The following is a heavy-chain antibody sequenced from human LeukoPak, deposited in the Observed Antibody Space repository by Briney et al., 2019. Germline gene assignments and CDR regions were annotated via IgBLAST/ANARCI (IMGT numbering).Heavy chain of an antibody. V-gene: IGHV3-15*01. J-gene: IGHJ4*02. CDR1: GFTFSNAW. CDR3: TTTANEYSSSYLDY. Sequence: GGSLRLSCAASGFTFSNAWMSWVRQAPGKGLEWVGRIKSKTDGGTTDYAAPVKGRFTISRDDSKNTLYLQMNSLKTEDTAVYYCTTTANEYSSSYLDYWGQGTLVTVSS. D-gene: IGHD6-6*01. CDR2: IKSKTDGGTT.